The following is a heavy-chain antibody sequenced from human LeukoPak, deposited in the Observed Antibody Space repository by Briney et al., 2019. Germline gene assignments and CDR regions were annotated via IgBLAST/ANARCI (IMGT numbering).Heavy chain of an antibody. J-gene: IGHJ4*02. D-gene: IGHD5-12*01. CDR1: GYSISSGYY. CDR3: ARRRVATIILRGPFDY. CDR2: IYHSGST. Sequence: SETLSLTCTVSGYSISSGYYWGWIRQPPGKGLEWIGSIYHSGSTYYNPSLKSRVTISVDTSENQFSLRLSSVTAADTAVYYCARRRVATIILRGPFDYWGQGTLVTVSS. V-gene: IGHV4-38-2*02.